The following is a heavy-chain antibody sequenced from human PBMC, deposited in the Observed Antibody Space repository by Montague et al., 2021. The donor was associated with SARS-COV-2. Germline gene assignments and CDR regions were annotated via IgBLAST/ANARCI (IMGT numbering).Heavy chain of an antibody. D-gene: IGHD3-10*01. V-gene: IGHV3-11*05. CDR2: ISSSSSYT. CDR1: GFIFSNFA. Sequence: SLRLSCAASGFIFSNFAFHWVRQAPGKGLEWVSYISSSSSYTNYADSVKGRFTISRDNAKNSLYLQMNSLRAEDTAVYYCARGVGVVRNWFDPWGQGTLVTVSS. CDR3: ARGVGVVRNWFDP. J-gene: IGHJ5*02.